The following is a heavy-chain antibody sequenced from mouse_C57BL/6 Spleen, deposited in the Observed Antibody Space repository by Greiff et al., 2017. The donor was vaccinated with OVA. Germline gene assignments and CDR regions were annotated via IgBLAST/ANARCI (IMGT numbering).Heavy chain of an antibody. CDR1: GYTFTSYW. CDR2: IDPSDSYT. V-gene: IGHV1-69*01. D-gene: IGHD1-1*01. Sequence: VQLQQPGAELVMPGASVKLSCKASGYTFTSYWMHWVKQRPGQGLEWIGEIDPSDSYTNYNQKFKGKSTLTVDKSSSTAYMQLSSMTSEDSAVYDGAIGVYGSEAWFAYWGQGTLVTVSA. CDR3: AIGVYGSEAWFAY. J-gene: IGHJ3*01.